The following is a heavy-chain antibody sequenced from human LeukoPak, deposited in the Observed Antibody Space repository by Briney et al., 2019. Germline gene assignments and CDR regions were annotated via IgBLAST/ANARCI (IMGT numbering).Heavy chain of an antibody. CDR2: IWSSSNEI. J-gene: IGHJ3*01. D-gene: IGHD1-14*01. Sequence: PGGSLRLSCTASGFTFTRYRMNWVRQAPGKGLEWLSSIWSSSNEIYYADSVKGRFTISRDNAKNSVYLQINSLRAEDTAVYYCTRDLDLYNDAFDVWGQGTRVIVSS. CDR3: TRDLDLYNDAFDV. V-gene: IGHV3-21*01. CDR1: GFTFTRYR.